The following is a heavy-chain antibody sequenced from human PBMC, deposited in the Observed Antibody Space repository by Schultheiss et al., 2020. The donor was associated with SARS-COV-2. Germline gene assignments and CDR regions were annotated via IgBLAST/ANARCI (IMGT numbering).Heavy chain of an antibody. J-gene: IGHJ4*02. D-gene: IGHD4-17*01. Sequence: GESLKISCAASGFTFSSYAMHWVRQAPGKGLEWVAVISYDGSNKYYADSVKGRFTISRDNSKNTLYLQMNSLRAEDTAVYYCARDQDYGDDFDYWGQGTLVTVSS. CDR1: GFTFSSYA. CDR2: ISYDGSNK. V-gene: IGHV3-30*04. CDR3: ARDQDYGDDFDY.